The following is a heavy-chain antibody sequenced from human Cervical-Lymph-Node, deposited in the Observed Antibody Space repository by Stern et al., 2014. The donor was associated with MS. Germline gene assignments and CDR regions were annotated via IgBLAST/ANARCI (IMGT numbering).Heavy chain of an antibody. J-gene: IGHJ6*02. D-gene: IGHD1-26*01. V-gene: IGHV1-69*01. Sequence: VQLVESGAEVKKPGSSVKVSCKASGGTFSSYAISWVRQAPGPGLEWMGGIIPTFGTANYAPKFQGRVTITADESTSTAYMELSSLRSEDTAVYYCARGELKEGLVRGMDVWGQGTTVTVSS. CDR2: IIPTFGTA. CDR3: ARGELKEGLVRGMDV. CDR1: GGTFSSYA.